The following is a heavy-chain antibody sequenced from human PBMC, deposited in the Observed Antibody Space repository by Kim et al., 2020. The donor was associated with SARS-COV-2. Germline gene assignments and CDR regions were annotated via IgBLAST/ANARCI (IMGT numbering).Heavy chain of an antibody. V-gene: IGHV3-30*02. D-gene: IGHD6-6*01. Sequence: KGRFTSSRDNSKNTRYLQMNSLRAEDTAVYYCAKVRTEYYSSSFGHYFDYWGQGTLVTVSS. J-gene: IGHJ4*02. CDR3: AKVRTEYYSSSFGHYFDY.